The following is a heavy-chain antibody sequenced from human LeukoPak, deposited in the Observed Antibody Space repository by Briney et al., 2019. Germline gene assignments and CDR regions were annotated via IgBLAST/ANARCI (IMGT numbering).Heavy chain of an antibody. D-gene: IGHD4-11*01. Sequence: ASVKVSCKASGGTFSSYAISWVRQAPGQGLEWMGGIIPIFGTANYAQKFQGRVTMTRNTSISTAYMELSSLRSEDTAVYYCARVYSKFHAFDIWGQGTMVTVSS. V-gene: IGHV1-69*05. J-gene: IGHJ3*02. CDR3: ARVYSKFHAFDI. CDR2: IIPIFGTA. CDR1: GGTFSSYA.